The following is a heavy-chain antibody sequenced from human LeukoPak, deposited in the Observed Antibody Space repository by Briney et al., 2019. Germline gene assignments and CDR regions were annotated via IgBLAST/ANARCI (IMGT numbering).Heavy chain of an antibody. CDR3: ARAGGLTGTLRLNTGDY. CDR1: GYTFTSYG. J-gene: IGHJ4*02. V-gene: IGHV1-18*01. D-gene: IGHD1-7*01. CDR2: ISAYNGNT. Sequence: ASVKVSCEASGYTFTSYGISWVRQAPGQGLEWVGWISAYNGNTNYAQKLQGRVTMTTDTSTSTAYMELRSLRSDDTAVYYCARAGGLTGTLRLNTGDYWGQGTLVTASS.